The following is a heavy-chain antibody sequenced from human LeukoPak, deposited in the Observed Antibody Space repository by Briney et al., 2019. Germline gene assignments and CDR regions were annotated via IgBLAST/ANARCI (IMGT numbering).Heavy chain of an antibody. Sequence: HPGRSLRLSCAVSGFTSYDHAMHWVRHASGKGLEWVAGIMWRSGSTGYGDSVKGRFTISRDNAKKSLYLQMNGLRVEDTAFYYCTKDLTPGGADVWGQGTTVTVSS. CDR2: IMWRSGST. CDR1: GFTSYDHA. D-gene: IGHD3-10*01. V-gene: IGHV3-9*02. J-gene: IGHJ6*02. CDR3: TKDLTPGGADV.